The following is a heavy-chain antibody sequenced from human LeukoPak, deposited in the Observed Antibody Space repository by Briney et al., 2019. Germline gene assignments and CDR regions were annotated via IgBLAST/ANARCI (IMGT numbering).Heavy chain of an antibody. V-gene: IGHV3-23*05. J-gene: IGHJ6*02. CDR2: IGSDNKP. CDR1: GFTFSAYA. D-gene: IGHD3-10*02. Sequence: GGSLRLSCEASGFTFSAYAMTWVRQAPGKGLEWVSSIGSDNKPRYSESVKGRFAISRDNSKNILFLHLNSLRAEDTALYYCARGLHYYVAMDVWGQGTTVTVSS. CDR3: ARGLHYYVAMDV.